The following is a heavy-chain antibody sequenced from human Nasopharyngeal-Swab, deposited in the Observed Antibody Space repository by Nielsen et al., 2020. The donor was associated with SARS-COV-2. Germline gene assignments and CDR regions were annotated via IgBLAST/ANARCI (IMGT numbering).Heavy chain of an antibody. CDR2: INSDGSST. V-gene: IGHV3-74*01. CDR1: GFTFSSYW. CDR3: ARDPLNYGDYFDY. Sequence: GESLKISCAASGFTFSSYWMHWVRQAPGKGLVWVSRINSDGSSTSYADSVKGRFTISRDNAKNTLYLQMNSLRAEDTAVYYCARDPLNYGDYFDYWGQGTLVTASS. D-gene: IGHD4-17*01. J-gene: IGHJ4*02.